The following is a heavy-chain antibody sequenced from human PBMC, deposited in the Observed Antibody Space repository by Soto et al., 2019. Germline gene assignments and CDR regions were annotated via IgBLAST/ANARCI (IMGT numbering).Heavy chain of an antibody. V-gene: IGHV1-69*01. Sequence: QVQLVQSGAEVKKPGSSVKVSCRASGGHFDRFALSWLRQAHGQGLEWTGGIIPFLSATTYAQKFQGRVTITADESASTLYLELRSLTSDDTAVYYCARGEDDYGDFGSMDVWGQGTSVTVSS. J-gene: IGHJ6*02. CDR3: ARGEDDYGDFGSMDV. D-gene: IGHD4-17*01. CDR2: IIPFLSAT. CDR1: GGHFDRFA.